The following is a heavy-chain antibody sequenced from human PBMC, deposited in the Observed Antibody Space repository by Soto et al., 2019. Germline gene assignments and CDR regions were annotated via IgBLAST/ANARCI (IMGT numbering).Heavy chain of an antibody. V-gene: IGHV3-48*03. Sequence: GGSLRLSCAASGFTFSSYEMNWVRQAPGKGLEWVSYISSSGSTIYYADSVKGRFTISRDNAKNSLYLQMNSLRAEDTAVYYCARVRYPELEDPDAFDIWGQGTMVT. CDR3: ARVRYPELEDPDAFDI. CDR1: GFTFSSYE. D-gene: IGHD1-7*01. J-gene: IGHJ3*02. CDR2: ISSSGSTI.